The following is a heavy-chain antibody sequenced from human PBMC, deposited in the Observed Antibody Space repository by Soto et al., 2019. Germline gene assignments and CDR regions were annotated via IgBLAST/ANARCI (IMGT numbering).Heavy chain of an antibody. Sequence: GGSLRLSCAASGFTFSEYSMSWFRQAPGKGLEWFSYISTTSNTIYYADSVKGLFTISRDNAENSLYLQMNSLRAEDTAIYYCARRSYFDYWGQGTLVTVSS. CDR1: GFTFSEYS. D-gene: IGHD3-10*01. V-gene: IGHV3-11*01. J-gene: IGHJ4*02. CDR2: ISTTSNTI. CDR3: ARRSYFDY.